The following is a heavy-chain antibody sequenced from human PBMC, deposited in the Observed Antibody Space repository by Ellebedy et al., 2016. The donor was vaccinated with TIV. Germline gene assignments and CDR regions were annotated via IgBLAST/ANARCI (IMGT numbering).Heavy chain of an antibody. V-gene: IGHV4-59*08. Sequence: MPSETLSLTCTVSGGSISSYYWSWIRQPPGKGLEWIGYIYYSGSTNYNPSLKSRVTISVDTSKNQFSLKLSSVTAADTAVYYCARHYGSALRGMDVWGQGTTVTVSS. CDR2: IYYSGST. CDR1: GGSISSYY. D-gene: IGHD3-10*01. J-gene: IGHJ6*02. CDR3: ARHYGSALRGMDV.